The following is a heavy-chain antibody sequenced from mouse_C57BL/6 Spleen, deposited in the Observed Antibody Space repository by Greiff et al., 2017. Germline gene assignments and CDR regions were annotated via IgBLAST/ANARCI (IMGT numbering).Heavy chain of an antibody. Sequence: QVQLQQSGAELVRPGASVTLSCKASGYTFTDYEMHWVKQTPVHGLEWIGAIDPETGGTAYNQKFKGKAILTADKSSSTAYMELRSLTSEDSAVYYCTRSEDYDGDFDYWGQGTTLTVSS. CDR3: TRSEDYDGDFDY. CDR1: GYTFTDYE. J-gene: IGHJ2*01. V-gene: IGHV1-15*01. CDR2: IDPETGGT. D-gene: IGHD2-4*01.